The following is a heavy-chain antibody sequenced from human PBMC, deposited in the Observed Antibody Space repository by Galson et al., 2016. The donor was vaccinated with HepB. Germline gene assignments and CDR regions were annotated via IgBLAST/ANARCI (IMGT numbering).Heavy chain of an antibody. V-gene: IGHV3-15*01. CDR3: STDLGANGDYLNDAFDI. CDR2: IKSRPDGGAI. D-gene: IGHD4-17*01. Sequence: SLRLSCAASGFTSSNAYMSWVRQAPGKGLEWIGRIKSRPDGGAIDYAAPVKGRFTISRDESKNTVYLQMKSLKTEDTAVYYCSTDLGANGDYLNDAFDIWGQGTMVTVSS. J-gene: IGHJ3*02. CDR1: GFTSSNAY.